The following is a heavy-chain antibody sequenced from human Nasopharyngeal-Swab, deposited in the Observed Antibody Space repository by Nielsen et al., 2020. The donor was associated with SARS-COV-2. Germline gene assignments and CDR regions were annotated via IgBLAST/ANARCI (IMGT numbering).Heavy chain of an antibody. CDR2: ISPYNDNT. V-gene: IGHV1-18*01. D-gene: IGHD3-3*01. J-gene: IGHJ2*01. CDR1: GYYFVTYG. CDR3: ARDASALRFLEWFKNNWYFDL. Sequence: ASVQVSCKASGYYFVTYGINWVRRTPGQGREWMGWISPYNDNTKYAQNFQGRVTMNTDTSTSTAYMKLRGLRSDDTAVYYCARDASALRFLEWFKNNWYFDLWGRGTLLTVSS.